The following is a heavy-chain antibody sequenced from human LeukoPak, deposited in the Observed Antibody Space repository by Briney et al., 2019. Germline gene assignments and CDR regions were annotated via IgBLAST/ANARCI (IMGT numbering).Heavy chain of an antibody. V-gene: IGHV4-34*01. CDR1: GGSFSGYY. D-gene: IGHD4-17*01. J-gene: IGHJ4*02. CDR2: INHSGST. CDR3: AREGDDYGDYAPPFDY. Sequence: SETLSLTCGVYGGSFSGYYWTWIRQPPGKGLEWIGEINHSGSTYYNPSLKSRVTISVDTSKNQFSLKLSSVTAADTAVYYCAREGDDYGDYAPPFDYWGQGTLVTVSS.